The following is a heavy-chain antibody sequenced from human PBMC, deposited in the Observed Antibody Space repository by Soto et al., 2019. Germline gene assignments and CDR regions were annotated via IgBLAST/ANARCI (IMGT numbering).Heavy chain of an antibody. CDR2: LYSSGST. Sequence: QVQLQESGPGLVKPSETLSLTCTVSGASVSRYYVAWIRQSPGKGLEWIGFLYSSGSTNYNSSLTSRATISVDTSKTQFSLRLSSVTGADTAVYYCARRVAAYYDFWGQGTRVTVSS. V-gene: IGHV4-59*02. CDR3: ARRVAAYYDF. CDR1: GASVSRYY. J-gene: IGHJ4*02. D-gene: IGHD6-19*01.